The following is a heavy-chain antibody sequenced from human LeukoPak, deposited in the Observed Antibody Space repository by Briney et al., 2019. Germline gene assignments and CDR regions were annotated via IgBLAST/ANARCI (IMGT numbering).Heavy chain of an antibody. D-gene: IGHD3-22*01. V-gene: IGHV4-4*02. J-gene: IGHJ4*01. CDR2: IHQSGNT. CDR3: AIRPASGAYYFIDH. Sequence: SETLSLTCAVSGGSISSSNWWSWVRQPPGKGLEWIGEIHQSGNTNYSPSLKSRVTISIDKSKNLFSLKLNSVTAADTAVYFCAIRPASGAYYFIDHWGHGTPVTVSS. CDR1: GGSISSSNW.